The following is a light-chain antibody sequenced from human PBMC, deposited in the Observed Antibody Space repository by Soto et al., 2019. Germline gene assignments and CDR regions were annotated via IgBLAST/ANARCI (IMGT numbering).Light chain of an antibody. CDR1: TGAVTSGYF. Sequence: QAVVTQEPSLTVSPGGTVTLTCASSTGAVTSGYFPNWFQQKPGQAPRALIYSISNKHSWTPARFSGSLLGGKAALTLSGVQPEDEDEYYCLIYYGGAFVFGAGTKVTVL. CDR2: SIS. V-gene: IGLV7-43*01. J-gene: IGLJ1*01. CDR3: LIYYGGAFV.